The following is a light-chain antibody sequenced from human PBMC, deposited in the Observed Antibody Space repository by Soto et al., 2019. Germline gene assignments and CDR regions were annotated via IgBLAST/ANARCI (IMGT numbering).Light chain of an antibody. J-gene: IGKJ4*01. V-gene: IGKV1-8*01. CDR3: QQYYSYPRT. CDR1: QGISSY. CDR2: AAS. Sequence: ALRMTQSPSSFSASTGDRVTITCRASQGISSYLAWYQQKPGKAPKLLIYAASTLQSGVPSRFSGSGSGTDFTLTINCLQSEDFATYYCQQYYSYPRTFGGGTKVEIK.